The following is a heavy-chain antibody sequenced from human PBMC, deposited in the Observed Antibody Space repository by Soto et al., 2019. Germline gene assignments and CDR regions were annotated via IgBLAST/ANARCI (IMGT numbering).Heavy chain of an antibody. CDR1: GYTFTGYD. CDR3: AREGKGPNYYDSTGYYYGYGMDV. V-gene: IGHV1-2*04. Sequence: ASVKVSCKASGYTFTGYDMHWVRQAPGQGLEWMGWINPNSGGTNYAQKFQDWVTMTRDTSISTAYMELSRLRSDDTAVYYCAREGKGPNYYDSTGYYYGYGMDVWGQGTTVTVSS. CDR2: INPNSGGT. D-gene: IGHD3-22*01. J-gene: IGHJ6*02.